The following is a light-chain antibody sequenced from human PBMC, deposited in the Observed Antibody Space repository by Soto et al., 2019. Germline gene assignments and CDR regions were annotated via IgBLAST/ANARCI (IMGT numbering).Light chain of an antibody. J-gene: IGKJ4*01. CDR1: QSVSSTY. CDR3: QQRST. V-gene: IGKV3D-20*02. Sequence: EIVLTQSPGTLSLSPGDRATLSCRASQSVSSTYLAWYQQEPGQAPRLLIYAASSRAAGIPDRFSGSGSGTDFTLTISRLEPEDFAVYYCQQRSTFGGGTKVDIK. CDR2: AAS.